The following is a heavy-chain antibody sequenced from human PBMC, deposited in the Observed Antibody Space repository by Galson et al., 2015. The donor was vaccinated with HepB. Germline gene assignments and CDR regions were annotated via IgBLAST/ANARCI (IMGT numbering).Heavy chain of an antibody. CDR3: ARDDSYLKNYYGMDV. CDR2: ISSSSSTI. J-gene: IGHJ6*02. D-gene: IGHD2-21*02. CDR1: GFTFSSYS. Sequence: SLRLSCAASGFTFSSYSMNWVRQAPGKGLEWVSYISSSSSTIYYADSVKGRFTISRDNAKNSLYLQMNSLRAEDTAVYYCARDDSYLKNYYGMDVWGQGTTVTVSS. V-gene: IGHV3-48*01.